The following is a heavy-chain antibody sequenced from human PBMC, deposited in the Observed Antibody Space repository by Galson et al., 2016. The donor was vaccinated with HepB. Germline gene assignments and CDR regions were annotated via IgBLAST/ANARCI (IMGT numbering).Heavy chain of an antibody. V-gene: IGHV1-69*13. CDR3: ARDAYHESGARYEERAFDI. Sequence: SVKVSCKASGGTFNNYAISWVRQAPGQGLEWMGGIIPFFGTTNYAQRFQGRITITADGSTTTVYMELSSLGSEDTAVYFCARDAYHESGARYEERAFDIWGQGTLVTVSS. CDR1: GGTFNNYA. J-gene: IGHJ3*02. D-gene: IGHD2-15*01. CDR2: IIPFFGTT.